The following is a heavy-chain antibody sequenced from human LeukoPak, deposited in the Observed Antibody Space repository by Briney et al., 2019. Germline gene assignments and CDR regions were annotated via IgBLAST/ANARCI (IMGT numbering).Heavy chain of an antibody. CDR2: IYYSGST. V-gene: IGHV4-39*07. J-gene: IGHJ5*02. D-gene: IGHD2-15*01. CDR3: ARGYCSGGNCGAGWFDP. Sequence: SETLSLTCTVSGGSISSSSYYWGWIRQPPGKGLEWIGSIYYSGSTNYNPSLKSRVTISVDTSKNQFSLKLSSVTAADTAVYYCARGYCSGGNCGAGWFDPWGQGTLVTVSS. CDR1: GGSISSSSYY.